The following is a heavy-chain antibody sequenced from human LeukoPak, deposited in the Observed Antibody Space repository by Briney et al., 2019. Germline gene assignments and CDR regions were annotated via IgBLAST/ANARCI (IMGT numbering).Heavy chain of an antibody. V-gene: IGHV4-4*02. CDR2: IDHSGDT. CDR1: GGSIIRSNW. CDR3: TTYYNILTGYTFDS. J-gene: IGHJ4*02. D-gene: IGHD3-9*01. Sequence: SETLSLTCVVSGGSIIRSNWWSWVRQSPDKGLEWIGEIDHSGDTNYKWSLRNRVTMSVDRSKNQFSLKLTSVTAAETAVYYCTTYYNILTGYTFDSWGPGTLVTVFS.